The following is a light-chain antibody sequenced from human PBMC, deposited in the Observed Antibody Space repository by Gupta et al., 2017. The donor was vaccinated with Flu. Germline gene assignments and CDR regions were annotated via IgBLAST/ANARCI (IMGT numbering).Light chain of an antibody. CDR3: QQYSTSPQGVK. V-gene: IGKV3-20*01. CDR2: GSS. J-gene: IGKJ1*01. CDR1: QRVRANY. Sequence: EIVLTQSPGTLSLSPGERATLSCRASQRVRANYLAWYQHKPGQPPRLLIYGSSNRATGIPDRFSGSGSGTDYTLTISTLEPEDVAVYYWQQYSTSPQGVKFGQGTKVE.